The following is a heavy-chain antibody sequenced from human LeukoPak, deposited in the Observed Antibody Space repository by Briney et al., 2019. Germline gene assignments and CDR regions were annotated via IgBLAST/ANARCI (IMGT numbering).Heavy chain of an antibody. D-gene: IGHD3-22*01. CDR2: ISAYNGNT. CDR3: ARDRGTFYYDSGGYFFDY. Sequence: ASVTVSCKASGYTFTSYGISWVRQAPGQGLEWMGWISAYNGNTNYAQKLQGRVTMTTDTSTSTAYMELRSLRSDDTAVYYCARDRGTFYYDSGGYFFDYWGQGTLVTVSS. J-gene: IGHJ4*02. V-gene: IGHV1-18*01. CDR1: GYTFTSYG.